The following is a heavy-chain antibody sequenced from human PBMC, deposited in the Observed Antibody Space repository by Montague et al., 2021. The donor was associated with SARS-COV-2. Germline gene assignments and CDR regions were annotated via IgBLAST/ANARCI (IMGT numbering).Heavy chain of an antibody. CDR1: GGSISSSSYY. CDR3: ARQSGRLWGIAVAGAFDY. CDR2: IYYSGST. J-gene: IGHJ4*02. D-gene: IGHD6-19*01. Sequence: SETLSLTCTVSGGSISSSSYYWGWIRQPPGKGLEWIGYIYYSGSTNYNPSLKSRVTISVDTSKNQFSLKLSSVTAADTAVHYCARQSGRLWGIAVAGAFDYWGQGTLVTVSS. V-gene: IGHV4-61*05.